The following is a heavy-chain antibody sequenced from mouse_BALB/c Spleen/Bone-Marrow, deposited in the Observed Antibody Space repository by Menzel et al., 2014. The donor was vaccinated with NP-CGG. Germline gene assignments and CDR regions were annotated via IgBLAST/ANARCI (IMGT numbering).Heavy chain of an antibody. CDR3: SRNYGYGKSFAY. D-gene: IGHD2-2*01. CDR2: IDPANGHT. Sequence: EVQLQQSGAELVKPGASVKLSCTASGFNIKDTYMHWVKQRPEQGLEWIGRIDPANGHTKYDPKFQDKATITAETSSNTACLQLSSLTSEDTAVYYCSRNYGYGKSFAYWGQGTLVTVSA. CDR1: GFNIKDTY. J-gene: IGHJ3*01. V-gene: IGHV14-3*02.